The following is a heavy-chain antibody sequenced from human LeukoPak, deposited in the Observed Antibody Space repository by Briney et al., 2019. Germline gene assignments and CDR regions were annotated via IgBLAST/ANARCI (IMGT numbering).Heavy chain of an antibody. J-gene: IGHJ4*02. CDR3: AKDGTDFDY. Sequence: GGSLRLSCAAYGFTFSSYAMSWVRQAPGKGLEWVSAISGSGGSTYYADSVKGRFTISRDNSKNTLYLRMRSLRAEHTAVYYCAKDGTDFDYWPQRTLVTVSS. V-gene: IGHV3-23*01. CDR2: ISGSGGST. D-gene: IGHD6-13*01. CDR1: GFTFSSYA.